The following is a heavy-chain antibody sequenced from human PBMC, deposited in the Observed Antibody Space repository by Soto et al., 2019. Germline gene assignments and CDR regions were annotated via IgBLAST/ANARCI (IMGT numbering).Heavy chain of an antibody. Sequence: QVQLVQSGAEVKKSGASVKVSCKASGYIFINSGIHWVRQAPGQGLEWMGWITANNGDTNYAQKFQGRVTMTTDTSTSTDFMELRTLRSDDRAVYYCARAEMYSGGNLADWGQGTLVTVSS. CDR3: ARAEMYSGGNLAD. CDR1: GYIFINSG. D-gene: IGHD1-26*01. J-gene: IGHJ4*02. CDR2: ITANNGDT. V-gene: IGHV1-18*04.